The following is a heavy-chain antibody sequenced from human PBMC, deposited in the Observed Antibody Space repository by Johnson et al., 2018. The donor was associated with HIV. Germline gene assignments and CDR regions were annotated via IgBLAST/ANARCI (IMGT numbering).Heavy chain of an antibody. Sequence: VQLVESGGGVVQPGGSLRLSCGASGFTFSSYWMSWVRQAPGKGLEWVANIKPDGSVKDYVVSVKGRFTISRDNAKNSLYLQMNSLRAEDTAVYYCARGPTRSAFDMWGQGTLVTVSS. J-gene: IGHJ3*02. V-gene: IGHV3-7*02. CDR3: ARGPTRSAFDM. D-gene: IGHD2-15*01. CDR1: GFTFSSYW. CDR2: IKPDGSVK.